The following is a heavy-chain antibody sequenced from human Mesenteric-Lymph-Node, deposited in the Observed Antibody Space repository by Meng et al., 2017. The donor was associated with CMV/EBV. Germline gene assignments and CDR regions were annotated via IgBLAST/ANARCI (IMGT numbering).Heavy chain of an antibody. J-gene: IGHJ5*02. CDR1: YTFYDDA. Sequence: YTFYDDAISWVRQASGQGLEWMGWINPYNGNTNYAQRLQGRVTMTTDTSSSTAYMELRSLRSDDTAVYYCAKCLLCTTTSCPYNWFDPWGQGTLVTVSS. CDR3: AKCLLCTTTSCPYNWFDP. D-gene: IGHD2-2*01. CDR2: INPYNGNT. V-gene: IGHV1-18*01.